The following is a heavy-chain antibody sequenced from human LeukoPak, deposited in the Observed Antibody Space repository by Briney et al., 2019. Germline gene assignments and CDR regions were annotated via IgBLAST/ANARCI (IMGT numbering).Heavy chain of an antibody. J-gene: IGHJ4*02. CDR3: ATGDTYFDS. V-gene: IGHV4-59*01. CDR2: TDYSGSA. CDR1: GGSIRDYY. Sequence: SETLSLTCIVSGGSIRDYYCTWIRQAPGKGLEWIGYTDYSGSAIYTPSLKSRVTISLDMSKSQFSLRLTSVTAADTAVYYCATGDTYFDSWGRGTLVTVAS.